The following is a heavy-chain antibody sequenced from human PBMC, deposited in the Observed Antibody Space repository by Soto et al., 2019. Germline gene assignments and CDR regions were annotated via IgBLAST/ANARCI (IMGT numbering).Heavy chain of an antibody. CDR1: GFTFSSYG. V-gene: IGHV3-30*18. CDR3: AEAGEARSSGWVGRDV. Sequence: QVQLVESGGGVVQPGRSLRLSCAASGFTFSSYGMHWVRQAPGKGLEWVAVISYDGSNKYYADSVKGRFTISRDNSKNTLYLQMDSLRAEDTAGYYCAEAGEARSSGWVGRDVWGQGTPLTVSS. CDR2: ISYDGSNK. J-gene: IGHJ6*02. D-gene: IGHD6-25*01.